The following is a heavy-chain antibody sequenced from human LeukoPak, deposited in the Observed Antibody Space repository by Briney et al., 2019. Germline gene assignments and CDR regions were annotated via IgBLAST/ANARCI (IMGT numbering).Heavy chain of an antibody. CDR2: IYHSGST. CDR3: ARTGDYGGTFDY. J-gene: IGHJ4*02. V-gene: IGHV4-30-2*01. D-gene: IGHD4-23*01. CDR1: GGSISSGGYY. Sequence: SETLSLTCTVSGGSISSGGYYWSWIRQPPGKGLEWIGYIYHSGSTYYNPSLKSRVTISVDRSKNQFSLKLSSVTAADTAVYYCARTGDYGGTFDYWGQGTLVTVSS.